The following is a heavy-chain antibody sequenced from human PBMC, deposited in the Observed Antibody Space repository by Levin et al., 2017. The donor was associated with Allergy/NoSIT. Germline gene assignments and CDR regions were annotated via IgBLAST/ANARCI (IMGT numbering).Heavy chain of an antibody. D-gene: IGHD6-19*01. CDR2: IKQDGSEK. J-gene: IGHJ6*02. CDR1: GFTFSSYW. V-gene: IGHV3-7*01. Sequence: GESLKISCAASGFTFSSYWMSWVRQAPGKGLEWVANIKQDGSEKYYVDSVKGRFTISRDNAKNSLYLQMNSLRAEDTAVYYCARDTSSGWYYYDYGMDGWGQGTTVTVSS. CDR3: ARDTSSGWYYYDYGMDG.